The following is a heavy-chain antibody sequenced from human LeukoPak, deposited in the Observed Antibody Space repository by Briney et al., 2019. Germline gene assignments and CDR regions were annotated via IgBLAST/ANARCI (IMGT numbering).Heavy chain of an antibody. J-gene: IGHJ4*02. CDR2: ISYDGSNK. Sequence: GRSLRLSCAASGFTFSSYAMHWVRQAPGKGLEWVAVISYDGSNKYYADSVKGRFTISRDNSKNTLYLQMNSLRAGDTAVYYCASVWNSYGHDYWGQGTLVTVSS. V-gene: IGHV3-30*04. CDR1: GFTFSSYA. CDR3: ASVWNSYGHDY. D-gene: IGHD5-18*01.